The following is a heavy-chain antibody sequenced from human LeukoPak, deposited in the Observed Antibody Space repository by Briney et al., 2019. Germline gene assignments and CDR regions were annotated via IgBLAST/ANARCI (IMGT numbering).Heavy chain of an antibody. CDR2: IYYSGST. V-gene: IGHV4-59*01. J-gene: IGHJ4*02. Sequence: SSETLSLTCTVSGGSISSYYWSWIRQPPGKGLEWIGYIYYSGSTNYNPSLKSRVTISVDTSKNQFSLKLSSVTAADTAVYYCARLFGSVGGIDYWGQGTLVTVSS. CDR1: GGSISSYY. CDR3: ARLFGSVGGIDY. D-gene: IGHD2-2*01.